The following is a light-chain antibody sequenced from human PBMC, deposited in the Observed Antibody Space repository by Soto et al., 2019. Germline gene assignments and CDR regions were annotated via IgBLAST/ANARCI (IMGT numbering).Light chain of an antibody. CDR2: KVS. J-gene: IGKJ1*01. CDR3: EHYYSCSEA. V-gene: IGKV1-5*03. Sequence: DIEMTQSPSTLSGSLGDRVTITFRSSQTIRSWLPWYQKKPGKAPKLMIYKVSTLKTGVTSRLKGSGSGTELTLTISSLQPDDFATYYGEHYYSCSEAFGQGTKVDIX. CDR1: QTIRSW.